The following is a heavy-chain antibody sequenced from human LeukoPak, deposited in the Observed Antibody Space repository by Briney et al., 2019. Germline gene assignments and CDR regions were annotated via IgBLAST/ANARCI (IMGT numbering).Heavy chain of an antibody. D-gene: IGHD1-1*01. CDR1: GRSISSSSYY. J-gene: IGHJ4*02. Sequence: SETLSLTCTVSGRSISSSSYYWRSIRQPPGKGLEWIGRICYSGSTYYNPSLKGRVTISVDTSKNQFYLKLSSVTAADTAVYYCARSNWNDPYDYWGQGTLVTVSS. CDR2: ICYSGST. V-gene: IGHV4-39*01. CDR3: ARSNWNDPYDY.